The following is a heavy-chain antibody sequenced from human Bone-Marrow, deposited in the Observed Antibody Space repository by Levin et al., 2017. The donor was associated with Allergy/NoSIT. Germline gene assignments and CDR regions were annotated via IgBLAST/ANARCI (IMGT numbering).Heavy chain of an antibody. V-gene: IGHV3-11*03. Sequence: PGGSLRLSCAVSGLTFSDYFMSWIRQAPGKGLEWLSYISTTSSYTKYADSVKGRFTISRDNAKNSLYLQMNSLRAEDTAVYYCARRMGDYFDYWGQGTLVTVSS. D-gene: IGHD3-16*01. J-gene: IGHJ4*02. CDR2: ISTTSSYT. CDR3: ARRMGDYFDY. CDR1: GLTFSDYF.